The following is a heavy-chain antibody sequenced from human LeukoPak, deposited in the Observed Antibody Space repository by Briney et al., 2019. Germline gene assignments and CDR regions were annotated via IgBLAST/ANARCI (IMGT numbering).Heavy chain of an antibody. CDR3: AKDRTMGY. D-gene: IGHD3-10*01. V-gene: IGHV3-23*01. CDR2: INNSGGST. CDR1: GFTFSSYA. J-gene: IGHJ4*02. Sequence: GGSLRLSCAASGFTFSSYAMNWVRQAPGKGLEWVSVINNSGGSTYYADSVKGRFTISRDSSKNRLYLQMNSLRAEDTAVYYCAKDRTMGYWGQGTLVTVSA.